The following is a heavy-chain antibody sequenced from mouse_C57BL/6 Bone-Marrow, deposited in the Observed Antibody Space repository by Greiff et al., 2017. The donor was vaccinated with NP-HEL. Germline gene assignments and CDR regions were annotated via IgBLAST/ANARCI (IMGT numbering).Heavy chain of an antibody. V-gene: IGHV1-75*01. Sequence: VMLVESGPELVKPGASVKISCKASGYTFTDYYINWVKQRPGQGLEWIGWIFPGGGSTYYNEKFKGKATLTVDKSSSTAYMLLSSLTSEDSADYVCARSSATTVDYFDYWGQGTTLTVSS. CDR1: GYTFTDYY. CDR3: ARSSATTVDYFDY. J-gene: IGHJ2*01. CDR2: IFPGGGST. D-gene: IGHD1-1*01.